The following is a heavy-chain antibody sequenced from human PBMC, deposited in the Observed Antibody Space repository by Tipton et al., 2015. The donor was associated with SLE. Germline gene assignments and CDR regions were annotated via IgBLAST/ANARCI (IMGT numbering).Heavy chain of an antibody. Sequence: GLVKPSETLSLTCTVSGGSITENSWSWIRQPPGKGLEWIGYLHYSGSTNYHPSLESRVTISLDTSKSQFSLELSSVTAADTAVYYCARASERIGHFDYWGRGTLVTVSS. D-gene: IGHD1-1*01. CDR1: GGSITENS. V-gene: IGHV4-59*12. CDR3: ARASERIGHFDY. J-gene: IGHJ4*02. CDR2: LHYSGST.